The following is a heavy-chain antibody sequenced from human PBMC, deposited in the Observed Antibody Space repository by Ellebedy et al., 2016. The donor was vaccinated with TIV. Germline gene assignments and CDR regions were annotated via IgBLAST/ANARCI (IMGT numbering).Heavy chain of an antibody. CDR2: ISYDGSNQ. CDR3: ARATQWLTFDF. J-gene: IGHJ4*02. V-gene: IGHV3-30*03. D-gene: IGHD6-19*01. Sequence: PGGSLRLSCAASGFTFSNYGMHWVRQAPGKGLEWVAVISYDGSNQYYADAVKGRFTISRDNPENTLYLQMNNLRADDTAIYYCARATQWLTFDFWGQGILVTVSA. CDR1: GFTFSNYG.